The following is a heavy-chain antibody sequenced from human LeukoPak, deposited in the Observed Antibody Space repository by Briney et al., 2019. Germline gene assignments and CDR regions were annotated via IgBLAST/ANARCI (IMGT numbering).Heavy chain of an antibody. J-gene: IGHJ4*02. V-gene: IGHV3-23*01. CDR3: ARHDSFIPY. D-gene: IGHD5-18*01. CDR1: GFTFNNYA. Sequence: GGSLRLSCAASGFTFNNYAMSWVRQAPGKGLEWVSGISDSGRATYYTDSVRGRCTISRDNSKNTVYLQMSNLRAGDTAVYFCARHDSFIPYWGQGSLVTVSS. CDR2: ISDSGRAT.